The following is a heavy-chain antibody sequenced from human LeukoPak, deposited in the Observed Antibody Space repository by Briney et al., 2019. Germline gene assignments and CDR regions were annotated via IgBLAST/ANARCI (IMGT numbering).Heavy chain of an antibody. J-gene: IGHJ4*01. CDR1: GFTFNKYW. CDR3: TRDRGADKDDY. Sequence: PGGSLRLSCAASGFTFNKYWMTWVRQAPGKGLEWVANIKQDETEKFYVDSVKGRFNISRDNGKNSLYLQMNRLRAEDTAVYYCTRDRGADKDDYWGHGTLVTVSP. V-gene: IGHV3-7*01. CDR2: IKQDETEK. D-gene: IGHD3-10*01.